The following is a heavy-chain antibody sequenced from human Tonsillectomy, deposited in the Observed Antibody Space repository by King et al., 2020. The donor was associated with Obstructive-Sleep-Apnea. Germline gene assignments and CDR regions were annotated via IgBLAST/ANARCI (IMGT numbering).Heavy chain of an antibody. J-gene: IGHJ4*02. Sequence: VQLVESGGGVVQPGRSLRLSCAASGFAFSKYPMHWVRQAPGKGLEWVAVISYDGGSKYYADSVRGRFTISRDNSNNTLYLQMNSLRAEDTAVFYCATTIVDYLDYWGQGTLVTVSS. D-gene: IGHD1-26*01. CDR1: GFAFSKYP. V-gene: IGHV3-30*04. CDR2: ISYDGGSK. CDR3: ATTIVDYLDY.